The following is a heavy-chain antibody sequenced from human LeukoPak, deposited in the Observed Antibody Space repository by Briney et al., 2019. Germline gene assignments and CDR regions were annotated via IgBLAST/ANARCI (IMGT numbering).Heavy chain of an antibody. CDR3: AHRRIYSNSGYYRKDAFDI. J-gene: IGHJ3*02. Sequence: SGPTLVNPTQTLTLTCTFSGFSLSTSGVGVGWIRQPPGKALEWLARIYWDDDKRYSPSLKSRLTITKDTSKNQVVLTMTNMDPVDTATYYCAHRRIYSNSGYYRKDAFDIWGQGTMVTVSS. V-gene: IGHV2-5*02. CDR1: GFSLSTSGVG. D-gene: IGHD3-22*01. CDR2: IYWDDDK.